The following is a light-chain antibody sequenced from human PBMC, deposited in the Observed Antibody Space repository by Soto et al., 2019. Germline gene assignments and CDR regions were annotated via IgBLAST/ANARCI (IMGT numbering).Light chain of an antibody. CDR3: HQDDISPQT. V-gene: IGKV3-20*01. CDR1: QSLSSDS. Sequence: ETGLTQFPGTLSLSPGERGTLSCRASQSLSSDSLAWYQQKPGQAPRLLIYGASSRATGIPDRFSGSGSGTDFTLTISRLEPEDFAVYYCHQDDISPQTFGQGTKVDIK. J-gene: IGKJ1*01. CDR2: GAS.